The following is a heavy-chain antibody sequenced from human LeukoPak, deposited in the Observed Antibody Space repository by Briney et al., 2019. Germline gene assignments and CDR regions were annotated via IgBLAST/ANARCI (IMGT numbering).Heavy chain of an antibody. J-gene: IGHJ4*02. D-gene: IGHD6-13*01. CDR2: ISYDGSNK. CDR3: AAASIAAAGTIDY. Sequence: PGRSLRLSCAASGFTFSSYAMHWVRQAPGKGLKWVAVISYDGSNKYYADSVKGRFTISRDNSKNTLYLQMNSLGAEDTAVYYCAAASIAAAGTIDYWGQGTLVTVSS. V-gene: IGHV3-30-3*01. CDR1: GFTFSSYA.